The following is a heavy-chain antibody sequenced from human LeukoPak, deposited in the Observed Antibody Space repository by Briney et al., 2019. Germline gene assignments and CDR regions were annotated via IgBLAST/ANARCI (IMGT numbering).Heavy chain of an antibody. CDR1: GFTFDVYA. D-gene: IGHD3-22*01. J-gene: IGHJ4*02. CDR3: AKDILPRYDSSGNGLDY. CDR2: ISWNSGSI. V-gene: IGHV3-9*01. Sequence: GGSLRLSCAASGFTFDVYAMHWVRQAPGKGLEWVSCISWNSGSIGYADSVKGRFTISRDNAKNSLYLQMISLRAEDTALYYCAKDILPRYDSSGNGLDYWGQGTLVTVSS.